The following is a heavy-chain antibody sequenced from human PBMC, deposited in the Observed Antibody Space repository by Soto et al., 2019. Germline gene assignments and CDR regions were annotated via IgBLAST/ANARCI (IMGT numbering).Heavy chain of an antibody. D-gene: IGHD2-15*01. V-gene: IGHV1-69*01. CDR3: ARSQGGSSSLDIYYYYYYGMDV. CDR2: IIPIFGTA. J-gene: IGHJ6*02. CDR1: GGTFSSYA. Sequence: QVQLVQSGAEVKKPGSSVKVSCKAPGGTFSSYAISWVRQAPGQGLEWMGGIIPIFGTAKYGQKFQGRVTITADESTSTGYTELSSLRSEDTAVYYCARSQGGSSSLDIYYYYYYGMDVWVQGTTVTVSS.